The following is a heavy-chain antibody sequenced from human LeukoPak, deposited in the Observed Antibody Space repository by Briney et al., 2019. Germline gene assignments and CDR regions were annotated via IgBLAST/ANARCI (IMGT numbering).Heavy chain of an antibody. Sequence: SETLSLTCTVSGGSISSYYWSWIRQPPGKGLEWTGYIYYSGSTNYNPSLKSRVTISVDTSKNQFSLKLSSVTAADTAVYYCARDASSYAFDIWGQGTMVTVSS. V-gene: IGHV4-59*01. CDR1: GGSISSYY. CDR3: ARDASSYAFDI. CDR2: IYYSGST. J-gene: IGHJ3*02.